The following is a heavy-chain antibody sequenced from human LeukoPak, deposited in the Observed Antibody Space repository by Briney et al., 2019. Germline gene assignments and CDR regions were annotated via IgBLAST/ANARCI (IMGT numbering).Heavy chain of an antibody. CDR2: ISSSSSYI. J-gene: IGHJ4*02. D-gene: IGHD5-24*01. CDR1: GFTFSSYS. Sequence: GGSLRLSCAASGFTFSSYSMNWVRQAPGKGLEWVSSISSSSSYIYYADSVKGRFTISRDNAKNSLYLQMNSLRAEDTAVYYCARGRGGYNRSPNDYWGQGTLVTVSS. CDR3: ARGRGGYNRSPNDY. V-gene: IGHV3-21*01.